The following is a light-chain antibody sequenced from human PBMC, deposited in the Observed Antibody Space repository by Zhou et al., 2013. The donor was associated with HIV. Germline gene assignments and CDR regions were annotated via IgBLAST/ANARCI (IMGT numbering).Light chain of an antibody. V-gene: IGKV3-20*01. CDR2: GAS. J-gene: IGKJ2*01. Sequence: EIVLTQSPGTLSLSPGERATLSCRASQTISSSYLAWYQQKPGQAPRLLIYGASSRATGIPDRFTGSGSGTDFTLTFTTLGPEDFAVYYCQQYANSPQTFGQGTKV. CDR3: QQYANSPQT. CDR1: QTISSSY.